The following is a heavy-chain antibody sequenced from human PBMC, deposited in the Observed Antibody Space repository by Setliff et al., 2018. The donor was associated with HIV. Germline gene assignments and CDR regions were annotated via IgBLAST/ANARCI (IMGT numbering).Heavy chain of an antibody. V-gene: IGHV2-70*12. CDR2: IDWDDDK. CDR3: AHSTFVAAAGGFDY. J-gene: IGHJ4*02. D-gene: IGHD6-13*01. CDR1: GFSLSTSGIC. Sequence: SGPTLVNPTQTLTLTCTFSGFSLSTSGICVSWIRQPPGKALEWLARIDWDDDKYYNTSLKTRLTISKDTSKNQVVLTMTNMDPVDTATYYCAHSTFVAAAGGFDYWGQGTLVTVSS.